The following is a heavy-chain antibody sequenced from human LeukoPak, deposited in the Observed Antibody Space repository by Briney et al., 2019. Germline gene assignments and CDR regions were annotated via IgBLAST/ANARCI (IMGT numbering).Heavy chain of an antibody. D-gene: IGHD3-10*01. CDR3: ARGVAGSGSYNWFDP. CDR2: IYGSGTT. J-gene: IGHJ5*02. Sequence: SETLSLTCTVFGDSISSYYWNWIRQSPGKGLEWIGIIYGSGTTDYNPSLKSRVTMSVDTSKSQFSLSLRSVSAADTAVYYCARGVAGSGSYNWFDPWGQGTLVAVSS. V-gene: IGHV4-59*01. CDR1: GDSISSYY.